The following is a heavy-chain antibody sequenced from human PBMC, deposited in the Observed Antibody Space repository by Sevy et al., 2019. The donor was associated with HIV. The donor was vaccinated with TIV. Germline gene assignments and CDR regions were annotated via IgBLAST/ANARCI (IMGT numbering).Heavy chain of an antibody. V-gene: IGHV3-23*01. Sequence: GGSLRLSCAASGFTFSSYAMSWVRQAPGKGLEWVSAISGSGGTTYYADSVKGRFTISKDNSKNTLYLQMNSLRAEDTAVYYCANDEGSSAAFFFDYWGQGTLVTVSS. CDR1: GFTFSSYA. D-gene: IGHD2-2*01. CDR3: ANDEGSSAAFFFDY. J-gene: IGHJ4*02. CDR2: ISGSGGTT.